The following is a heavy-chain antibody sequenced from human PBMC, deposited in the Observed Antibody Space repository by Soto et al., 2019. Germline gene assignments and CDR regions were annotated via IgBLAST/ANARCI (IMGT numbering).Heavy chain of an antibody. CDR1: GFTFNSYA. J-gene: IGHJ4*02. CDR2: VSGSGGST. CDR3: AKQDGIAVTADPFDY. Sequence: PGGSLRLSCAASGFTFNSYAMAWVRQAPGKGLEWVSAVSGSGGSTFYANSVKGRFTISRDNSRNTLYLQMNSLRAEDTAVYYCAKQDGIAVTADPFDYWGQGTLVTVSS. D-gene: IGHD6-19*01. V-gene: IGHV3-23*01.